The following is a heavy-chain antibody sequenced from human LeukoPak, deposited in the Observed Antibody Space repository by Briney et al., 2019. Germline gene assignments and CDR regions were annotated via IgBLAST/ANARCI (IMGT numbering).Heavy chain of an antibody. CDR2: ISSSSSYT. V-gene: IGHV3-11*06. J-gene: IGHJ4*02. D-gene: IGHD5-18*01. CDR3: ARVGYSYGYGPDY. CDR1: GFTFSDYY. Sequence: PGGSLRLSCAASGFTFSDYYMSWIRQAPGKGLEWVSYISSSSSYTNYADSVKGRFTISRDNAKNSLYLQMNSLRAEDTAVYYCARVGYSYGYGPDYWGQGTLVTVSS.